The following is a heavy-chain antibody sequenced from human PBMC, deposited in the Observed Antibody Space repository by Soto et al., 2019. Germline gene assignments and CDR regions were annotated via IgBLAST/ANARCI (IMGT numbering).Heavy chain of an antibody. J-gene: IGHJ4*02. Sequence: ASVKVSCKGFGYSFMKYGINWVRQAPGQGLEWVGWISPYSGYTHSAQKFHGRLTLTTDTAASTAYMELRILRSADTALYYCAREASVLIAAAQPSRFDSWGQGTLVTVSS. V-gene: IGHV1-18*01. CDR3: AREASVLIAAAQPSRFDS. CDR2: ISPYSGYT. CDR1: GYSFMKYG. D-gene: IGHD2-8*01.